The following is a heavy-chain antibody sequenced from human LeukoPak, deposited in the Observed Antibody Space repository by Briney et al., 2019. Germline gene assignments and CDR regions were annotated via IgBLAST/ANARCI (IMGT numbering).Heavy chain of an antibody. CDR3: ARPLYRRSWNYFAY. J-gene: IGHJ4*02. Sequence: PSETLSLTCTVSGGSVSSGSYYWSWIRQPPGKGLEWIGYIYYSGSTYYNPSLKSRVTISVDTSKNQFSLKLRSVTAADTAVYYCARPLYRRSWNYFAYWGQGTLVTVSS. D-gene: IGHD6-13*01. CDR1: GGSVSSGSYY. V-gene: IGHV4-61*01. CDR2: IYYSGST.